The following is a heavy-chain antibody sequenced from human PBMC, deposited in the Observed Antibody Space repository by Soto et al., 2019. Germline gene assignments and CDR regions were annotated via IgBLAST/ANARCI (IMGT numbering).Heavy chain of an antibody. CDR2: INHSGST. D-gene: IGHD3-22*01. J-gene: IGHJ4*02. Sequence: SETLSLTCAVYGGSFSGYYWSWIRQPPGKGLEWIGEINHSGSTNYNPSLKSRVTISVDTSKNQFSLKLSSVTAADTAVYYCASSDSSGYYPKNWGQGTLVT. CDR3: ASSDSSGYYPKN. CDR1: GGSFSGYY. V-gene: IGHV4-34*01.